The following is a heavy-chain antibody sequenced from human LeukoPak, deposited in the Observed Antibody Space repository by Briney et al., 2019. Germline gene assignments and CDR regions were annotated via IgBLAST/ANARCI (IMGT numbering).Heavy chain of an antibody. Sequence: PSETLSLTCTVSGGSISSYYWSWIRQPPGKGLEWIGYIYYNGSTNYNPSLKSRVTISVDTSKNQFSLKLSSVTAADTAVYYCARLRGYSYGYLFNWGQGTLVTVSS. CDR1: GGSISSYY. V-gene: IGHV4-59*08. CDR3: ARLRGYSYGYLFN. J-gene: IGHJ4*02. CDR2: IYYNGST. D-gene: IGHD5-18*01.